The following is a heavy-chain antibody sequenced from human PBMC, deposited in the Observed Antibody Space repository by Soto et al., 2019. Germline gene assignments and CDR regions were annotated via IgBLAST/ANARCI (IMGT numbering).Heavy chain of an antibody. Sequence: SETLPLTCTVSGGSVSSGSYYLSWIRQPPGKGLEWIAYIYYSGSTNYNPSRKSRVTILEDASKNQFSLKLSSVTAADTAVYYCARDAEFSSSSGSPYYYGMDVWGQGTTLTVSS. V-gene: IGHV4-61*01. J-gene: IGHJ6*02. CDR3: ARDAEFSSSSGSPYYYGMDV. CDR1: GGSVSSGSYY. D-gene: IGHD6-6*01. CDR2: IYYSGST.